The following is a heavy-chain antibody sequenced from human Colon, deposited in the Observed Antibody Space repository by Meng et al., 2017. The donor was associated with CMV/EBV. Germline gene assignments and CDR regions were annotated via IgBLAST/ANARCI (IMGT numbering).Heavy chain of an antibody. J-gene: IGHJ5*02. CDR2: ISPGGSA. V-gene: IGHV3-23*01. CDR3: AKTRILGVPGDSSDNRFAP. Sequence: GGSLRLSCAVSGFIFSSFAMIWVRQAPGKGLEWVSGISPGGSAYYADSVKGRFTISRDNSKNMLYVQMSSLRADDTAVYYCAKTRILGVPGDSSDNRFAPWGRGTLVTVSS. D-gene: IGHD2-2*01. CDR1: GFIFSSFA.